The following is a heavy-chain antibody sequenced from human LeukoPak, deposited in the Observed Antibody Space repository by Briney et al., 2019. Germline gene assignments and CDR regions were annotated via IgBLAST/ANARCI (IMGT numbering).Heavy chain of an antibody. CDR1: GFTFSSYG. V-gene: IGHV3-33*01. CDR3: ARDVNTAYYYGMDV. J-gene: IGHJ6*02. D-gene: IGHD2/OR15-2a*01. CDR2: IWYDGSNK. Sequence: GGSLTLSCAPSGFTFSSYGMHWVRQAPGKGLEWVAFIWYDGSNKHHADSVKGRFTISRDNSKNTLYLQMNSLRAEDTAVYYCARDVNTAYYYGMDVWGQGTTVTVSS.